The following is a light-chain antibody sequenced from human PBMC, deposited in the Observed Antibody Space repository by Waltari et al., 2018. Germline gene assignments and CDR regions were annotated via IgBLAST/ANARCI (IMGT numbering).Light chain of an antibody. V-gene: IGKV1-39*01. CDR2: GAS. J-gene: IGKJ5*01. Sequence: DIQMTQSPSSLSTSVGDRVTITCRASETITNYLNWYQQKPGKGPKLLIYGASSLQSGVPSRFSGSGSGTEFTLTISKLQPEDFATYYCQQNYNFPTFGQGTRLEIK. CDR1: ETITNY. CDR3: QQNYNFPT.